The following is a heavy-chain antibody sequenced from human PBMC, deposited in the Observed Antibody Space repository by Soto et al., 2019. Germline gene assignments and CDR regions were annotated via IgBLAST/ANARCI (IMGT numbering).Heavy chain of an antibody. V-gene: IGHV5-51*01. J-gene: IGHJ5*02. Sequence: LWESLKISCEASGYSFTSYWIAWVRQMPGKGLEWMGIIYPGDSDTRYSPSFQGQVTISADKSIDTAYLQWSSLKASDSAMYYCARPMNPRTTVWFDPWGQGTRVTVSS. CDR1: GYSFTSYW. CDR2: IYPGDSDT. D-gene: IGHD4-4*01. CDR3: ARPMNPRTTVWFDP.